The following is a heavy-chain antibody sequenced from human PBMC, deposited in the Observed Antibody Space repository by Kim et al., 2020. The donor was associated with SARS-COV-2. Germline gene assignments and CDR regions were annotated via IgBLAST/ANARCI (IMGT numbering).Heavy chain of an antibody. J-gene: IGHJ4*02. CDR2: ISSDGSSK. CDR3: ARLNYGSSGYY. V-gene: IGHV3-74*01. D-gene: IGHD3-22*01. Sequence: GGSLRLSCAASGFTFNDYWMHWVRQAPGKGLVWVSHISSDGSSKTYADYVKGRFTISRDNAKNTLYLQMNSRRAEDTAVYYCARLNYGSSGYYWGQGTLVTVSS. CDR1: GFTFNDYW.